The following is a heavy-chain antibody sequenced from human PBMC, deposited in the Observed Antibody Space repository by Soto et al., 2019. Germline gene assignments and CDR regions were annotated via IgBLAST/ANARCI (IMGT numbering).Heavy chain of an antibody. V-gene: IGHV2-26*01. CDR2: IFSNDEK. Sequence: QVTLKESGPVLVKPTETLTLTCTVSGFSLSNARMGVSWIRQPPGKALEWLAHIFSNDEKSYSTSLKSRLTTSKDPSKSQVVLTMTNMDPVDTATYYCARMVGGYSYGYFFDYWGQGTLVTVSS. CDR1: GFSLSNARMG. J-gene: IGHJ4*02. D-gene: IGHD5-18*01. CDR3: ARMVGGYSYGYFFDY.